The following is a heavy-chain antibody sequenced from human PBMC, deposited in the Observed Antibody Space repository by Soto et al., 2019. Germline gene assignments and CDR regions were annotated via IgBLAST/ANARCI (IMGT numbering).Heavy chain of an antibody. CDR1: GFPFRLYS. CDR2: ISDNGKYI. V-gene: IGHV3-21*01. Sequence: GGSLRLSCAASGFPFRLYSLNWVRLALGKGLEWVSSISDNGKYIYYADSVKGRFTISRDNARNTLYLEMNSLRAEDTALYYCTRDIGGKGAYWGPGT. J-gene: IGHJ4*02. D-gene: IGHD3-10*01. CDR3: TRDIGGKGAY.